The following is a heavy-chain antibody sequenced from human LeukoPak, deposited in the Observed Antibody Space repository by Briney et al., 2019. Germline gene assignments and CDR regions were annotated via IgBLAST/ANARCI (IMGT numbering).Heavy chain of an antibody. CDR2: IYTSGST. CDR3: AKAWGGSSWYSGLSDYFDY. Sequence: PSETLSLTCTVSGGSISSYYWSWIRQPAGKGLEWIGRIYTSGSTNYNPSLKSRVTMSVDTSKNQFSLKLSSVTAADTAVYYCAKAWGGSSWYSGLSDYFDYWGQGTLVTVSS. D-gene: IGHD6-13*01. V-gene: IGHV4-4*07. J-gene: IGHJ4*02. CDR1: GGSISSYY.